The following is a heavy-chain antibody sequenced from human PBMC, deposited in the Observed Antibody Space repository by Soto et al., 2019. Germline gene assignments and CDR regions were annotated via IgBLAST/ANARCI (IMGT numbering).Heavy chain of an antibody. V-gene: IGHV1-2*04. D-gene: IGHD2-8*01. CDR2: INPKSGGT. CDR1: GYSFTDYH. CDR3: ARGDSTDCSNGVCSFFYNHDMDV. Sequence: ASVKVPCKASGYSFTDYHIHWVRQAPGQRLEWLGRINPKSGGTSTAQKFQGWVTMTTDTSISTASMELTRLTSDDTAIYYCARGDSTDCSNGVCSFFYNHDMDVWGQGTTVTVSS. J-gene: IGHJ6*02.